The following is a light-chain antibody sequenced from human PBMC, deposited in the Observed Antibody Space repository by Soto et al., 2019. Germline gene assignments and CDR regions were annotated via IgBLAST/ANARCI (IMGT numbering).Light chain of an antibody. CDR2: AAS. CDR3: QQYGGSPFT. CDR1: QSVNSDY. V-gene: IGKV3-20*01. J-gene: IGKJ3*01. Sequence: EIVLTQSPGTLSLSPGERATLSCRASQSVNSDYLAWYQQKPGQAPRLLIYAASSMATGIPDRFSGSGSGTDFTPTNTRLEPEDCAVYYCQQYGGSPFTFGPGTKVDI.